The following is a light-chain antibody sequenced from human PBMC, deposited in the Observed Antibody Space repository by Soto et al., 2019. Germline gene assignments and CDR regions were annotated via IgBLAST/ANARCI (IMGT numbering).Light chain of an antibody. V-gene: IGKV3-15*01. Sequence: PGERVTLSCRASQSVSSSYLTWYQQKPGQAPRLLIYDASTRATGIPARFSGSGSGTEFTLTITSLQSEDFAVYYCQQYNAWPRTFGQGTKVDIK. J-gene: IGKJ1*01. CDR2: DAS. CDR1: QSVSSSY. CDR3: QQYNAWPRT.